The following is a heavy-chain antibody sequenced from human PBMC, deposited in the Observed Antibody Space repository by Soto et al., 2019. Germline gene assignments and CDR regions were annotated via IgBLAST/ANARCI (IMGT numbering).Heavy chain of an antibody. CDR3: ARGALLDRYYYDSSGPR. Sequence: ASVKVSCKASGYTFTSYDINWVRQATGQGLEWMGWMNPNSGNTGYAQKFQGRVTMTRNTSISTAYMELSSLRSEDTAVYYCARGALLDRYYYDSSGPRWGQGNLVTVSS. CDR1: GYTFTSYD. CDR2: MNPNSGNT. J-gene: IGHJ4*02. D-gene: IGHD3-22*01. V-gene: IGHV1-8*01.